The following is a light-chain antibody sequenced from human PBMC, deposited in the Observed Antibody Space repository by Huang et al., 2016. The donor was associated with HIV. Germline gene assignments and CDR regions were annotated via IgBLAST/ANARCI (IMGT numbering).Light chain of an antibody. J-gene: IGKJ4*01. V-gene: IGKV3-11*01. CDR3: QQRSNWPLT. CDR1: QSVRSY. CDR2: DTS. Sequence: EIVLTQSPATLSLSPGERATLSCRASQSVRSYLAWYQQKPGQAPRLLIYDTSSRATGIPGRISGSGSGTDFTLTIDSLEPEDFAVYYCQQRSNWPLTFGGGTKVEIK.